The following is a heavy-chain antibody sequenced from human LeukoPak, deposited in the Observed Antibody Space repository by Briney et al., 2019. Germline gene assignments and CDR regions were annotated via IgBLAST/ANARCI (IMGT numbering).Heavy chain of an antibody. CDR3: AREDYDSSGYYLLYNWFDP. CDR1: GGSISSYY. J-gene: IGHJ5*02. Sequence: PSETLSLTCTVSGGSISSYYWSWIRQPAGKGLEWIGRIYTSGSTNYNPSLKSRVTMSVDTSKNQFSLKLSSVTAPDTAVYYCAREDYDSSGYYLLYNWFDPWGQGTLVTVSS. D-gene: IGHD3-22*01. V-gene: IGHV4-4*07. CDR2: IYTSGST.